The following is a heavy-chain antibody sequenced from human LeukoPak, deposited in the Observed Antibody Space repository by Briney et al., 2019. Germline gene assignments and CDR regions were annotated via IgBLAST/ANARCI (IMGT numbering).Heavy chain of an antibody. CDR2: IWYDGSNE. Sequence: PGGSLRLSCAASGSTFSSYGMHWVRQAPGKGLEWVAVIWYDGSNEYYADSVKGRFTISRDNSKNTLYLQMNSLRAEDTAVYYCAREGYYYDSSGYSHRWGQGTLVTVSS. J-gene: IGHJ5*02. V-gene: IGHV3-33*01. CDR3: AREGYYYDSSGYSHR. D-gene: IGHD3-22*01. CDR1: GSTFSSYG.